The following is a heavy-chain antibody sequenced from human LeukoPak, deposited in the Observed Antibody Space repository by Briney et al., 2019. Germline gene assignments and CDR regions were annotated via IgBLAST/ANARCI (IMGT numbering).Heavy chain of an antibody. J-gene: IGHJ6*03. D-gene: IGHD2-15*01. Sequence: PGGSLRLSCAASGFTFSSYAMSWVRQAPGKGLEWVSYISSSGSTIYYADSVKGRFTISRDNAKNSLYLQMNSLRAEDTAVYYCARDAEYCSGGSCYSFHYYYYMDVWGKGTTVTVSS. CDR2: ISSSGSTI. CDR1: GFTFSSYA. V-gene: IGHV3-48*04. CDR3: ARDAEYCSGGSCYSFHYYYYMDV.